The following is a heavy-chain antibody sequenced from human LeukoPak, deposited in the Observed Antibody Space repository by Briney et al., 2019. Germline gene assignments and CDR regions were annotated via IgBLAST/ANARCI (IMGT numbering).Heavy chain of an antibody. CDR2: ISYDGSNK. J-gene: IGHJ6*03. Sequence: GGSLRLSCAASAFTFSSYAMHWVRQAPGKGLEWVAVISYDGSNKYYADSVKGRFTISRDNSKNTLYLQMNSLRAEDTAVYYCARDRGYSSGYMDVWGKGTTVTVSS. CDR1: AFTFSSYA. V-gene: IGHV3-30-3*01. D-gene: IGHD5-18*01. CDR3: ARDRGYSSGYMDV.